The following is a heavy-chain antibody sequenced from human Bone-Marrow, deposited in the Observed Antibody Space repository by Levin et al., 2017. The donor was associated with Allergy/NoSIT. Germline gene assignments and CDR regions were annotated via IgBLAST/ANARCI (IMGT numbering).Heavy chain of an antibody. Sequence: NASETLSLTCTVSGDSISSSYWSWIRQPPGKGLEWIGYIGETGCTKYNPSLKSRVTISVDTSKNQFSLKVRSVTAADSAVYYCARDNCSGNNCYVDYFDPWGQGTLVTVSS. J-gene: IGHJ5*02. CDR1: GDSISSSY. V-gene: IGHV4-59*12. D-gene: IGHD2-15*01. CDR3: ARDNCSGNNCYVDYFDP. CDR2: IGETGCT.